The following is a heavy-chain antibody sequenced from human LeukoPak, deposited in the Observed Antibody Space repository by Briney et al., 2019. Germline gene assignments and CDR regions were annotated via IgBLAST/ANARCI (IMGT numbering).Heavy chain of an antibody. J-gene: IGHJ5*02. CDR2: IYYSGST. CDR3: ARDYYDSSGSLRWFDP. CDR1: GGSISTYY. Sequence: PSETLSLTCTVSGGSISTYYWSWIRQPPGKGLEWIGYIYYSGSTNYNPSLKSRVTISVDTSKNQFSLKLSSVTAADTAVYYCARDYYDSSGSLRWFDPWGQGTLVTVSS. D-gene: IGHD3-22*01. V-gene: IGHV4-59*01.